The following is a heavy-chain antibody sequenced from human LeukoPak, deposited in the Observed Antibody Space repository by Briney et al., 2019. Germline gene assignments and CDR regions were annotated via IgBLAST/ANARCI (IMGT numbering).Heavy chain of an antibody. D-gene: IGHD3-16*01. V-gene: IGHV4-4*07. CDR1: GGSITSYY. J-gene: IGHJ6*02. CDR2: IYVSGST. Sequence: LETLSLTCTVSGGSITSYYWSWIRQPAGKGLEWIGRIYVSGSTNYNPSLKSRVTMSVDTSKNQISLKLSSVTAADTAVYYCARDMMAIIGYYYLMDVWGQGTTVTVSS. CDR3: ARDMMAIIGYYYLMDV.